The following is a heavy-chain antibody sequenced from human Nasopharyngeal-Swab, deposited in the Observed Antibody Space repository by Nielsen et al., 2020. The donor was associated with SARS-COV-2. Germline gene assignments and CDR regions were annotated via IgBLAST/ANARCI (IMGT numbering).Heavy chain of an antibody. CDR1: GYTFTSYD. D-gene: IGHD3-9*01. CDR3: ARGNFDWLLFRWFDP. CDR2: MNPSSGNT. Sequence: ASVKVSCKASGYTFTSYDINWVRQATGQGLEWMGWMNPSSGNTGYAQKFQGRVTMTRNTSISTAYMELSSLRSEDTAVYYCARGNFDWLLFRWFDPWGQGTLVTVSS. J-gene: IGHJ5*02. V-gene: IGHV1-8*01.